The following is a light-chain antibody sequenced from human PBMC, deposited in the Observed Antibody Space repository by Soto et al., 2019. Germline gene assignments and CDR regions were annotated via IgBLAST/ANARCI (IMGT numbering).Light chain of an antibody. J-gene: IGKJ4*01. Sequence: EIVLTQSPGTLSLSPGERATLSCRASQSVSNSYLAWYQQRPGQTPRLLIYGASSRATGIPDRFSGSGSGTDFTLTINRLEPEDFAVYYWHHYCSSPFAFGGGTKVEIK. V-gene: IGKV3-20*01. CDR3: HHYCSSPFA. CDR1: QSVSNSY. CDR2: GAS.